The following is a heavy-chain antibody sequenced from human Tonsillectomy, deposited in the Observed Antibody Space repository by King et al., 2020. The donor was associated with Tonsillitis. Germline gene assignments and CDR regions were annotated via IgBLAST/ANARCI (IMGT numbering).Heavy chain of an antibody. CDR1: EYTFTSYW. D-gene: IGHD6-13*01. Sequence: VQLVESGAEVKKPGESLRISCKGSEYTFTSYWISWVRQMPGKGLEWMGRIDPSDSYTNYSPSFQGHVTISADKSISTAYLQWSSLKASDTAMYYCARGRTAYRSRVYNWFGPWGQGTLVTVSA. CDR3: ARGRTAYRSRVYNWFGP. V-gene: IGHV5-10-1*03. CDR2: IDPSDSYT. J-gene: IGHJ5*02.